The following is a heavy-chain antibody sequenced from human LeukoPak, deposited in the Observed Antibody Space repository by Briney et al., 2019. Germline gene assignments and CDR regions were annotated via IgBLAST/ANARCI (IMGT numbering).Heavy chain of an antibody. V-gene: IGHV4-59*01. CDR2: IYYSGST. CDR1: GGSISSYY. D-gene: IGHD3-3*01. Sequence: SETLSLTCTVSGGSISSYYWSWIRQPPGKGLEWIGYIYYSGSTNYSPSLKSRVSISVDTSKNQFSLKLSSVTAADTAVYYCARVYYDFWSGYYYYYMDVWGKGTTVTVSS. J-gene: IGHJ6*03. CDR3: ARVYYDFWSGYYYYYMDV.